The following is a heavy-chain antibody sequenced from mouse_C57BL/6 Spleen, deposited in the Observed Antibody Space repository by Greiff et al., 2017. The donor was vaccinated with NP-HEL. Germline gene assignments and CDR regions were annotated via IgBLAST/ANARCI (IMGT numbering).Heavy chain of an antibody. J-gene: IGHJ4*01. D-gene: IGHD2-5*01. CDR3: ARHSNYVFYAMDY. CDR1: GFSLTSYG. Sequence: VKVVESGPGLVAPSQSLSITCTVSGFSLTSYGVHWVRQPPGKGLEWLVVIWSDGSTTYNSALKSRLSISKDNSKSQVFLKMNSLQTDDTAMYYCARHSNYVFYAMDYWGQGTSVTVSS. V-gene: IGHV2-6-1*01. CDR2: IWSDGST.